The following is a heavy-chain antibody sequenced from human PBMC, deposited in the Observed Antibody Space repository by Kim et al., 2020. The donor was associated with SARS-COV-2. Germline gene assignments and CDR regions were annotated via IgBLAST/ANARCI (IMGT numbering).Heavy chain of an antibody. CDR3: ASLHGYCSGGSCYPSDYYYYYGMDV. J-gene: IGHJ6*02. D-gene: IGHD2-15*01. V-gene: IGHV4-34*01. CDR2: INHSGST. Sequence: SETLSLTCAVYGGSFSGYYWSWIRQPPGKGLEWIGEINHSGSTNYNPSLKSRVTISVDTSKNQFSLKLSSVTAADTAVYYCASLHGYCSGGSCYPSDYYYYYGMDVWGQGTTVTVSS. CDR1: GGSFSGYY.